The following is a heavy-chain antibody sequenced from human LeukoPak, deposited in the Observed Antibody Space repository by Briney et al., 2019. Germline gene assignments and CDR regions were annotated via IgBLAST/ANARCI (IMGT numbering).Heavy chain of an antibody. CDR2: IYHSRST. V-gene: IGHV4-4*02. CDR3: ARSPMHFIAGGSDAFDI. Sequence: PSETLSLTCAVSGGSISSSNWWSWVRQPPGKGLEWIGEIYHSRSTNYNPSLKSRVTISVDTSKNQFSLKLSSVTAADTAVYYCARSPMHFIAGGSDAFDIWGQGTMVTVSS. CDR1: GGSISSSNW. D-gene: IGHD2-2*01. J-gene: IGHJ3*02.